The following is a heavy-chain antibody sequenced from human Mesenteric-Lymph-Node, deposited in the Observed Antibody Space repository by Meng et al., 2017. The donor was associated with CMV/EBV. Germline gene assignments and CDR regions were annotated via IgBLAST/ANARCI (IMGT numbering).Heavy chain of an antibody. D-gene: IGHD3-16*01. CDR1: GFSFSTYW. V-gene: IGHV3-7*01. J-gene: IGHJ1*01. CDR2: IKQDGSEK. CDR3: SKNGGWLIEH. Sequence: GGSLRLSCVVSGFSFSTYWMTWVRQAPGKGLEWVANIKQDGSEKYYVDSVRGRFTISRDNAKNSLYLQMNSLRAEDTAVYYCSKNGGWLIEHWGQETMVTVSS.